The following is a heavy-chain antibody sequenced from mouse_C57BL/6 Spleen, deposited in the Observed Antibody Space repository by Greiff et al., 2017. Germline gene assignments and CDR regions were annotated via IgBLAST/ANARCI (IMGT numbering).Heavy chain of an antibody. J-gene: IGHJ2*01. Sequence: VQLQQSVAELVRPGASVKLSCTASGFNIKNTYMHWVKQRPEQGLEWIGKIDPANGNTKYAPKFQGKVTITADTSSNTAYMQLSSLTSEDAAVYYCARLTSWDRNFDYWGQGTTLTVSS. V-gene: IGHV14-3*01. CDR3: ARLTSWDRNFDY. D-gene: IGHD4-1*01. CDR1: GFNIKNTY. CDR2: IDPANGNT.